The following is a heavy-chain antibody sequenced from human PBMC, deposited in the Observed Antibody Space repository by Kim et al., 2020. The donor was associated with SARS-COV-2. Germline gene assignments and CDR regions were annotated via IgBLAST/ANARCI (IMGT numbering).Heavy chain of an antibody. D-gene: IGHD6-19*01. CDR2: ISDSGSTT. J-gene: IGHJ4*02. Sequence: GGSLRLSCAASGFTFSSYAMNWVRQAPGKGLEWVSGISDSGSTTYYADSVKGRFTISRDNSRNTLYLQMDSLRADDTAVYYCARRHISGWWGPYWGQGTPVTVSS. CDR1: GFTFSSYA. CDR3: ARRHISGWWGPY. V-gene: IGHV3-23*01.